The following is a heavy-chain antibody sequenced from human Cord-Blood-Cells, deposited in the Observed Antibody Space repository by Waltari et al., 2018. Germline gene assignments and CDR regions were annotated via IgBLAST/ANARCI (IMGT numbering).Heavy chain of an antibody. V-gene: IGHV1-69*09. CDR1: GGTFSSYA. D-gene: IGHD3-3*01. CDR3: ASSGGSYDFWSGYYDY. J-gene: IGHJ4*02. Sequence: QVQLVQSGAEVKKPGSSVTVSCKASGGTFSSYAISWVRQAHGQGLEWMGRIIPIRGIANYAQKFQGRVTITADKSTSTAYMELSSLRSEDTAVYYCASSGGSYDFWSGYYDYWGQGTLVTVSS. CDR2: IIPIRGIA.